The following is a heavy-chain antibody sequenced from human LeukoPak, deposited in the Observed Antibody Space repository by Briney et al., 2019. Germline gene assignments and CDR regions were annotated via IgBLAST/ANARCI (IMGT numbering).Heavy chain of an antibody. CDR1: GGTFSSYA. J-gene: IGHJ4*02. Sequence: ASVKVSCKASGGTFSSYAISWVRQAPGQGLEWMGGIIPIFGTTNYAQKFQGRVTITADESTSTAYMELSSLTSEDTAIYYCARDNNDFWSGYRSWGQGTLVTVSS. D-gene: IGHD3-3*01. V-gene: IGHV1-69*01. CDR3: ARDNNDFWSGYRS. CDR2: IIPIFGTT.